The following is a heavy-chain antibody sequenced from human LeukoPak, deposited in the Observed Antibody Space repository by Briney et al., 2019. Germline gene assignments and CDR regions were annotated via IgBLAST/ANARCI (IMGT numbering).Heavy chain of an antibody. CDR2: MNPKRGNT. Sequence: ASVKVSCKASGYTFSSYDINWVRQATGQGLEWMGWMNPKRGNTGYAHKFQGRVTMTRDTSISTAYMELSRLRSDDTAVYYCARGPVGATNLQEDYWGQGTLVTVSS. CDR1: GYTFSSYD. J-gene: IGHJ4*02. V-gene: IGHV1-8*02. CDR3: ARGPVGATNLQEDY. D-gene: IGHD1-26*01.